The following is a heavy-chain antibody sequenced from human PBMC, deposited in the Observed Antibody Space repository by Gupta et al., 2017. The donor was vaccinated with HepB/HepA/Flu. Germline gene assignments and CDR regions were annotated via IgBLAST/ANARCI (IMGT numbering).Heavy chain of an antibody. V-gene: IGHV4-59*08. CDR2: VYHSGAT. CDR3: VRHAPADTDAFDI. Sequence: GLVNPSVILSLPCSVSAGSITSYFWSWIRKPPGKGLEWIGYVYHSGATSYNPSLRRRLTISVDTYKNQFSLKLASVTAADTALYYCVRHAPADTDAFDIWGLGALVTVSS. CDR1: AGSITSYF. D-gene: IGHD5-18*01. J-gene: IGHJ3*02.